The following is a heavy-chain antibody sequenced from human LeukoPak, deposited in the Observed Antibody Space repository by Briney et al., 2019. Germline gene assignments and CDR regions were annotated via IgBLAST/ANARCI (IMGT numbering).Heavy chain of an antibody. CDR1: GLTFRTSR. CDR2: INNDGSST. Sequence: GGSLRLSCAASGLTFRTSRVYWVRQVPGKGLVWVSGINNDGSSTSYADSVKGRFTISRDNAKNTVHLQMNSLRAEDTAVYYCARDRAAGGPDVFDIWGQGTMVTVSS. J-gene: IGHJ3*02. V-gene: IGHV3-74*01. CDR3: ARDRAAGGPDVFDI. D-gene: IGHD6-13*01.